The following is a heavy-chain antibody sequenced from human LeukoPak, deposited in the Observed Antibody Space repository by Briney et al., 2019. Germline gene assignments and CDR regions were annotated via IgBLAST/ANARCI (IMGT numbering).Heavy chain of an antibody. J-gene: IGHJ4*02. CDR1: GFTVSDNN. Sequence: GGSLRLSCAASGFTVSDNNMIWVRQAPGKGLEWVSTLHRDGSVRYADSVNGRFAISRDDSKNTLSLQMSSLRDEDTAVYYCVRVHGGGYWGQGTLVTVSS. V-gene: IGHV3-53*01. D-gene: IGHD3-16*01. CDR3: VRVHGGGY. CDR2: LHRDGSV.